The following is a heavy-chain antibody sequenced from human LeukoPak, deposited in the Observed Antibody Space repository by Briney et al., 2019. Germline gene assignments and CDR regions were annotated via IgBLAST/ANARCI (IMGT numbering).Heavy chain of an antibody. D-gene: IGHD4-11*01. CDR2: IRYDGSNK. CDR1: GFTFSNYG. J-gene: IGHJ4*02. CDR3: AKLYTEEDY. Sequence: GGSLRLSCSASGFTFSNYGLHWVRQAPGKGLQWVAFIRYDGSNKYYADSVKGRFTISRDNSKNTLSLQMNSLRPEDTAVYYCAKLYTEEDYWGQGTLVTVSS. V-gene: IGHV3-30*02.